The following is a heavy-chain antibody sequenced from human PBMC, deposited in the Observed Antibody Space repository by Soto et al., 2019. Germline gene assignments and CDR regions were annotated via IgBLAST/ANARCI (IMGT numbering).Heavy chain of an antibody. J-gene: IGHJ4*02. V-gene: IGHV1-18*01. Sequence: QVQLVQSGAEVKKPGASVKVSCKASGYTFTTYGISWMRQAPGQGLEWMGWISGYNGNRNYAQNLQGRVTVTTDTSPGTAYVQLPNLRSEDTAVKYRAIEVEARVGESDYWGQGTLVIVSS. D-gene: IGHD3-16*01. CDR2: ISGYNGNR. CDR1: GYTFTTYG. CDR3: AIEVEARVGESDY.